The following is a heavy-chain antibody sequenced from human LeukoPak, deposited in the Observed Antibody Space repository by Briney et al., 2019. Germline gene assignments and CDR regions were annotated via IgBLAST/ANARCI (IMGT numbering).Heavy chain of an antibody. CDR1: GGSIRSGDYY. D-gene: IGHD1-26*01. J-gene: IGHJ4*02. Sequence: SETLSLTCTVSGGSIRSGDYYWSWIRQPPGKGLEWIGYIYYSGSTYYNPSLKSQVTISVDTSKNQFSLKLSSVTAADTAVYYCARGSSLSNYVDYWGQGTLVTVSS. CDR3: ARGSSLSNYVDY. V-gene: IGHV4-30-4*01. CDR2: IYYSGST.